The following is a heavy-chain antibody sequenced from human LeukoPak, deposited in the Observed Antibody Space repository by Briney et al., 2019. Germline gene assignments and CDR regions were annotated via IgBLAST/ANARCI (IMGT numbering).Heavy chain of an antibody. D-gene: IGHD3-3*01. Sequence: PGGSLRLSCAASGFTFSSYEMNWVRQAPGKGLEWVSYISSSGSTIYYADSVKGRFTISRDNAKNSLYLQMNSLRAGDTAVYYCARFNTHLFGVVIIGRGYGMDVWGQGTTVTVSS. CDR1: GFTFSSYE. J-gene: IGHJ6*02. V-gene: IGHV3-48*03. CDR2: ISSSGSTI. CDR3: ARFNTHLFGVVIIGRGYGMDV.